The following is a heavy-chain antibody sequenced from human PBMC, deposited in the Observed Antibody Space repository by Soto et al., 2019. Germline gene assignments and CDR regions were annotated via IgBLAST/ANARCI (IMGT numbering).Heavy chain of an antibody. CDR1: GYTFTSYG. CDR3: ARDQAMAQFDY. D-gene: IGHD5-18*01. V-gene: IGHV1-18*01. CDR2: ISAYNGNT. J-gene: IGHJ4*02. Sequence: SVKVSCKASGYTFTSYGISWVRQAPGQGLEWMGWISAYNGNTKYAQKLQDRVTMTTDTSTTTAYMELRSLRSDDTAVYYCARDQAMAQFDYRGQGTLVTVSS.